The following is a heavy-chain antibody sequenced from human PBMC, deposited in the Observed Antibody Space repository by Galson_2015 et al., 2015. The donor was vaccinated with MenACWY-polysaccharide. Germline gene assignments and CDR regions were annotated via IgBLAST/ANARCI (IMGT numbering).Heavy chain of an antibody. CDR2: ISGGGGGT. CDR3: AKDPSAAYWFDP. CDR1: GFTFSYFG. D-gene: IGHD6-25*01. Sequence: SLRLSCAASGFTFSYFGMSWVRQAPGKGLEWVSSISGGGGGTYYAGSVKGRFTISRDNSKNTLYLQISSLRAEDTAVYYCAKDPSAAYWFDPWGQGTLVTVSS. J-gene: IGHJ5*02. V-gene: IGHV3-23*01.